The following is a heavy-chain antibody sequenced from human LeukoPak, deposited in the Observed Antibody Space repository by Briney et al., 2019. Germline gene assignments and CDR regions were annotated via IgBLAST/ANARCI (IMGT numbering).Heavy chain of an antibody. CDR1: GYSISSGYY. J-gene: IGHJ4*02. V-gene: IGHV4-38-2*02. Sequence: PSETLSLTCAVSGYSISSGYYWGWIRQPPGKGLEWIGSIYHSGSTYYNPSLKSRVTISVDTSKNQFSLKLSSVTAADTAVYYCAREVDFWSADMCDWGQGTLVTVSS. CDR3: AREVDFWSADMCD. CDR2: IYHSGST. D-gene: IGHD3-3*01.